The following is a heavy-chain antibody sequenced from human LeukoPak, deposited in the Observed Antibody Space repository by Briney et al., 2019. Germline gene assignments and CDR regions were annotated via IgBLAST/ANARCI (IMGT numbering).Heavy chain of an antibody. V-gene: IGHV4-39*01. J-gene: IGHJ6*04. CDR1: GGSMSSSSYY. D-gene: IGHD3-3*01. Sequence: PSETLSLTCSVSGGSMSSSSYYWGWIRQPPGKGLEWIGSIYYSGTTHYNASLKSRVIISLDRSSTQFSLQVNSVTAADTAVYYCARHAVADSVTVFGVSPDVWGKGTTVTLFS. CDR2: IYYSGTT. CDR3: ARHAVADSVTVFGVSPDV.